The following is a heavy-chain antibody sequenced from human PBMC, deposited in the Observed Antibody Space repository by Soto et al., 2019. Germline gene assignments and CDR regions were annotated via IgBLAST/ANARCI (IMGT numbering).Heavy chain of an antibody. V-gene: IGHV1-8*01. Sequence: ASVKVSCKASGNTFTSYDINWVRQATGHGLEWMGWINPNSGNIGYAQKFQGRATMTRDTAIRTAYMEVSRLRSDDTAVYYCARGRASGSYYLLDYWGQGTLVTVSS. D-gene: IGHD3-10*01. J-gene: IGHJ4*02. CDR2: INPNSGNI. CDR1: GNTFTSYD. CDR3: ARGRASGSYYLLDY.